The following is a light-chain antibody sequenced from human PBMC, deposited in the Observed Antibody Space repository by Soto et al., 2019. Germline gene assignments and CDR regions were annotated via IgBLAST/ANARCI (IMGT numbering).Light chain of an antibody. CDR2: GVT. J-gene: IGLJ1*01. CDR3: SSHTLSSALAL. CDR1: SSDVGDFNY. V-gene: IGLV2-14*01. Sequence: QSALTQPASVSGSPGQSITISCTGTSSDVGDFNYVSWYQQHPGKAPKLMIYGVTNRPSGVSNRFSGSKSGNTASLTISGLQAEDEADYYCSSHTLSSALALFGAGTKLTVL.